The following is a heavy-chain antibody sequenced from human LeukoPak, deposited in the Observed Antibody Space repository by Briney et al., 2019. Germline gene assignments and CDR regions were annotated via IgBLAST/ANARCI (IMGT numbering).Heavy chain of an antibody. V-gene: IGHV4-30-2*01. J-gene: IGHJ2*01. Sequence: PPQTLSLTCAVSGGSISNGGYSWSWIRQPPGKGLEWIGYIYDSGSAYYNPSPKSRVTISVDRSKNHFSLRLSSVTAADTAVYYCARGDSRRGAWYFDLWGRGTLVTVSS. CDR3: ARGDSRRGAWYFDL. D-gene: IGHD6-13*01. CDR2: IYDSGSA. CDR1: GGSISNGGYS.